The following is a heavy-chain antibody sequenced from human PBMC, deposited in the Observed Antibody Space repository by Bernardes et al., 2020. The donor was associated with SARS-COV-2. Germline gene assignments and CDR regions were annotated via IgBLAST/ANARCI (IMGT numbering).Heavy chain of an antibody. CDR3: AREPSGTTGGLDY. J-gene: IGHJ4*02. Sequence: SETLSLTCTVSGVSISSGGYYWSWIRQHPGKGLEWIGYIYDSGSTYYNPSLKSRLTISVDTSKNQFFLKLSSVTDADTAVYYCAREPSGTTGGLDYWGQGTLVTVSS. CDR2: IYDSGST. V-gene: IGHV4-31*03. CDR1: GVSISSGGYY. D-gene: IGHD4-17*01.